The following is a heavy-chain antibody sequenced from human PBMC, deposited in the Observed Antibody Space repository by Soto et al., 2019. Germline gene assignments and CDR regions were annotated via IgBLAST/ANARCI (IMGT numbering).Heavy chain of an antibody. D-gene: IGHD3-22*01. CDR2: IVVGSGNT. V-gene: IGHV1-58*01. CDR1: GFTFTSSA. Sequence: SVKVSCKASGFTFTSSAVQWVRQARGQRLEWIGWIVVGSGNTNNAQKLQERVTITRDISTSTAYMELSSLISEDTAVYYCATPRGFRYYYDSSGYPDGMDVWG. J-gene: IGHJ6*02. CDR3: ATPRGFRYYYDSSGYPDGMDV.